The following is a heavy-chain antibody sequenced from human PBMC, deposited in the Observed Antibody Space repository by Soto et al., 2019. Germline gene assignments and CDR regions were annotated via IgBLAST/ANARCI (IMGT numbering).Heavy chain of an antibody. CDR1: GHTFTTDD. Sequence: ASVKVSCKASGHTFTTDDINWVRQATGQGPEWIGWVDPNSDNIGYAQKFQGRVTMTGDSSLSTVYMELRSLTSDDTAVYYCARYERGVGFSSWGQGTPVTVSS. D-gene: IGHD1-1*01. CDR3: ARYERGVGFSS. J-gene: IGHJ5*02. CDR2: VDPNSDNI. V-gene: IGHV1-8*01.